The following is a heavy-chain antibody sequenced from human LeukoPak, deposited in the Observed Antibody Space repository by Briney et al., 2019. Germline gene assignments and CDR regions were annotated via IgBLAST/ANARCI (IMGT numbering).Heavy chain of an antibody. J-gene: IGHJ4*02. CDR2: IQSKTDAT. V-gene: IGHV3-15*01. CDR1: GFTLSSYS. CDR3: TRERDGGPEN. Sequence: KPGGSLRLSCAASGFTLSSYSMNWVRQAPGKGLEWVGRIQSKTDATVYAAPVKGRFTLSRDDSKSMLYLQMNSLKSEDTAVYYCTRERDGGPENWGQGTLVTVSS. D-gene: IGHD4-23*01.